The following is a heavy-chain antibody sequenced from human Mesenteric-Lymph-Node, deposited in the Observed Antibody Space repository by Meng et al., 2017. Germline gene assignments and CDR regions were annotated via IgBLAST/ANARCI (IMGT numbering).Heavy chain of an antibody. CDR3: ARVGTLEAAGTVDY. CDR2: ISSSSSYI. V-gene: IGHV3-21*04. J-gene: IGHJ4*02. Sequence: GESLKISCAASGFTFSSYSMNWVRQAPGKGLEWVSSISSSSSYIYYADSVKGRFTISRDNAKNSLYLQMNSLSPEDTAVYHCARVGTLEAAGTVDYWGQGTLVTVSS. D-gene: IGHD6-13*01. CDR1: GFTFSSYS.